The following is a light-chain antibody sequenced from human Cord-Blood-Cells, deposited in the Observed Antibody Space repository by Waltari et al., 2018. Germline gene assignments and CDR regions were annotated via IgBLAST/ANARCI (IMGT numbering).Light chain of an antibody. CDR1: SSNIGRNS. CDR3: CSYAGSSTWV. J-gene: IGLJ3*02. Sequence: QSVLTQPPSASGTPGQRVTISCSGRSSNIGRNSVSWYQQLPGTAPKLLIYRNNQRPSGVSNRFSGSKSGNTASLTISGLQAEDEADYYCCSYAGSSTWVFGGGTKLTVL. CDR2: RNN. V-gene: IGLV1-44*01.